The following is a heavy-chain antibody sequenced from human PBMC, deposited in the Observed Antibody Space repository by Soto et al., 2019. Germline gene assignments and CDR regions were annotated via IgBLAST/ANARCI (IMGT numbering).Heavy chain of an antibody. V-gene: IGHV4-4*07. D-gene: IGHD3-3*01. CDR1: GGTISGYY. Sequence: SETLSLTCSVSGGTISGYYWTWIRQPAGKGLEWIGRIYSSGNTKYNPSLQSRVTMSLDTSNNQFSLRLTSVTAADTAVYYCARGQRFSDWCDRGGRGTWVTVSS. J-gene: IGHJ5*02. CDR3: ARGQRFSDWCDR. CDR2: IYSSGNT.